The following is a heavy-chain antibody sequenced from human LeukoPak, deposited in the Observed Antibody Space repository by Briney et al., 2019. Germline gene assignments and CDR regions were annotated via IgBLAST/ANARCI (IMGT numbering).Heavy chain of an antibody. V-gene: IGHV3-23*01. CDR3: VKDRLFVNCSGGSCYSAAEYFDY. CDR2: ISGSGGST. Sequence: GGSLRLSCAASGFTFSSYAMSWVRQAPGKGLEWVSAISGSGGSTYYADSVKGRFTISRDNSKNTLYLQMNSLRAEDTAVYYCVKDRLFVNCSGGSCYSAAEYFDYWGQGTLVTVSS. J-gene: IGHJ4*02. CDR1: GFTFSSYA. D-gene: IGHD2-15*01.